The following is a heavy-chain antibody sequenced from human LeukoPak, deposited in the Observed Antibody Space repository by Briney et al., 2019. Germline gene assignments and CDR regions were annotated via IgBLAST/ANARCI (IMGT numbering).Heavy chain of an antibody. CDR2: VYPSGTT. V-gene: IGHV4-4*07. CDR1: RGSISNYW. D-gene: IGHD2-15*01. Sequence: SETLSLTCTVSRGSISNYWWSWIRQAAGKGLEWIGRVYPSGTTHYNPSLQSRVTLSVDTSKNQFSLKLSSVTAADTAVYYCARGGWDCSGGSCYSRAWFDPWGQGTLVTVSS. J-gene: IGHJ5*02. CDR3: ARGGWDCSGGSCYSRAWFDP.